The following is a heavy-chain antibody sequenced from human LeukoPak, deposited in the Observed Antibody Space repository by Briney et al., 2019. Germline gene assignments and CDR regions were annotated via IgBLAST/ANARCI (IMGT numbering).Heavy chain of an antibody. D-gene: IGHD1-26*01. CDR2: IYYSGST. CDR1: GGSISSSSYY. Sequence: SETLSLTCTVSGGSISSSSYYWGWIRQPPGKGLEWIGSIYYSGSTYYNPSLKSRVTISVDTSKNQFSLKLSSVTAADTAVYYCARIVGATLFDYWGEGTLVTVSS. CDR3: ARIVGATLFDY. J-gene: IGHJ4*02. V-gene: IGHV4-39*01.